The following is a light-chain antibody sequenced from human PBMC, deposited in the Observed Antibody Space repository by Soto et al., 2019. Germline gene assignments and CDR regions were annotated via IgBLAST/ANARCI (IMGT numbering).Light chain of an antibody. CDR2: DAS. J-gene: IGKJ4*01. CDR1: QSVGDV. Sequence: EIVLTQSPATLSLSPGERATLSCRASQSVGDVLAWYQQKPGQAPRLLIYDASNRATGTPARFSGSGSGTDFTLTISSLAPEDFAVYYCHQRDDWPLTFGGGTKVEIK. V-gene: IGKV3-11*01. CDR3: HQRDDWPLT.